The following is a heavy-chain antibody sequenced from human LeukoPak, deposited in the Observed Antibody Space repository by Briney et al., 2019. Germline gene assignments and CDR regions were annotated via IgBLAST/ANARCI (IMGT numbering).Heavy chain of an antibody. CDR1: GYTFTSYG. CDR3: ARGQNYYGSGSYLGYYYMDV. CDR2: ISAYNGNT. D-gene: IGHD3-10*01. V-gene: IGHV1-18*01. Sequence: GASVKVSCKASGYTFTSYGISWVRQAPGQGLEWMGWISAYNGNTNYAQKLQGRVTMTTDTSTSTAYMELRSLRSDDTAVYYCARGQNYYGSGSYLGYYYMDVWGKGTTVTISS. J-gene: IGHJ6*03.